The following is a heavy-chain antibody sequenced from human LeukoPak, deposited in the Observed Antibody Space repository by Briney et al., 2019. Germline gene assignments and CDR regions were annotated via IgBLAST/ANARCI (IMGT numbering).Heavy chain of an antibody. Sequence: ASVKVSCKASRYSVTVYYMHWVRQAPGQGLEWMGWINPNSGGTNYAQKFQGRVTMTRDTSISTAYMELSRLSCDDTPVCYCARVPRQSRRDYYYGMDVWGQGTTVTVSS. V-gene: IGHV1-2*02. CDR1: RYSVTVYY. D-gene: IGHD6-6*01. CDR2: INPNSGGT. J-gene: IGHJ6*02. CDR3: ARVPRQSRRDYYYGMDV.